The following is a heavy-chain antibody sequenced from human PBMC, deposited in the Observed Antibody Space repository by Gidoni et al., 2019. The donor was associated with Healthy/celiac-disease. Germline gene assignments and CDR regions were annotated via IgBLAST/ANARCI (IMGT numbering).Heavy chain of an antibody. D-gene: IGHD3-10*01. CDR2: ISGSGGST. Sequence: EVQLLESGGGLVQPGGSLRLSCAASGFTFSSYAMSWVRPAPGTGLEWVSAISGSGGSTYYADSVKGRFTISRDNSKNTLYLQMNSLRAEDTAVYYCAKVLRGGSGSSRDYWGQGTLVTVSS. CDR3: AKVLRGGSGSSRDY. CDR1: GFTFSSYA. V-gene: IGHV3-23*01. J-gene: IGHJ4*02.